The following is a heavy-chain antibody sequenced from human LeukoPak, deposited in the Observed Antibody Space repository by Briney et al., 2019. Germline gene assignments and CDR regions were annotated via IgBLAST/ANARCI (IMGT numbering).Heavy chain of an antibody. CDR1: GYTFTAYH. D-gene: IGHD3-10*01. CDR3: ATYFYGSGTYYNSFDY. V-gene: IGHV1-2*02. CDR2: INPNSGGT. J-gene: IGHJ4*02. Sequence: ASVKVSFKASGYTFTAYHMHWVRQAPGQGLEWMGWINPNSGGTKYAQKFQGRVTMTRDTSISTAYMELSRLTSDDTAVYYCATYFYGSGTYYNSFDYWGQGTLVTVSS.